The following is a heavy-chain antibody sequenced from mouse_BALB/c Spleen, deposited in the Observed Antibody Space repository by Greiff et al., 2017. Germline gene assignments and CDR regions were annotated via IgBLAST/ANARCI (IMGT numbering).Heavy chain of an antibody. CDR1: GFTFSSFG. CDR2: ISSGSSTI. D-gene: IGHD2-4*01. Sequence: EVMLVESGGGLVQPGGSRKLSCAASGFTFSSFGMHWVRQAPEKGLEWVAYISSGSSTIYYADTVKGRFTISRDNPKNTLFLQMTSLRSEDTAMYYCARDHYDYDGFAYWGQGTLVTVSA. J-gene: IGHJ3*01. CDR3: ARDHYDYDGFAY. V-gene: IGHV5-17*02.